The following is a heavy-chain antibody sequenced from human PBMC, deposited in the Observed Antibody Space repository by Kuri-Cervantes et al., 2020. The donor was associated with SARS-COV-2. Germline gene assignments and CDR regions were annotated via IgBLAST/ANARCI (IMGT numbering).Heavy chain of an antibody. D-gene: IGHD1-26*01. V-gene: IGHV3-11*04. CDR3: ARDSPLVGATWNYFDY. J-gene: IGHJ4*02. CDR1: GGSISSSSYY. CDR2: ISSSGSTI. Sequence: GGSLRLSCTVSGGSISSSSYYWGWIRQPPGKGLEWVSYISSSGSTIYYADSVKGRFTISRDNAKNSLYLQMNSLRAEDTAVYYCARDSPLVGATWNYFDYWGQGTLVTVSS.